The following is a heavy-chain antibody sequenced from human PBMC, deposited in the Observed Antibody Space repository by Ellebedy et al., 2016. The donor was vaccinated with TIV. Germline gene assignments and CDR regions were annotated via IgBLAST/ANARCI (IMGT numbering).Heavy chain of an antibody. Sequence: PGGSLRLSCAASGFTVSSNYMSWVRQAPGKGLEWVSVIYSGGSTYYADSVKGRFTISRDNSKNTLYLQMNSLRAEDTAVYYCARELIWFGELSATTEGYGMDVWGQGTTVTVSS. CDR3: ARELIWFGELSATTEGYGMDV. D-gene: IGHD3-10*01. CDR2: IYSGGST. V-gene: IGHV3-66*01. CDR1: GFTVSSNY. J-gene: IGHJ6*02.